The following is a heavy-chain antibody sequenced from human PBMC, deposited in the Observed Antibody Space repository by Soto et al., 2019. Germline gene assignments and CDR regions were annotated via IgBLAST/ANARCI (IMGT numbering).Heavy chain of an antibody. D-gene: IGHD2-15*01. CDR3: ARIATVAATPSYYYYGMDV. V-gene: IGHV1-69*13. J-gene: IGHJ6*02. CDR2: IIPIFGTA. CDR1: GGTFSSYA. Sequence: SVKVSCKASGGTFSSYAISWVRQAPGQGLEWTGGIIPIFGTANYAQKFQGRVTITADESTSTAYMELSSLRSEDTAVYYCARIATVAATPSYYYYGMDVWGQGTTVTVSS.